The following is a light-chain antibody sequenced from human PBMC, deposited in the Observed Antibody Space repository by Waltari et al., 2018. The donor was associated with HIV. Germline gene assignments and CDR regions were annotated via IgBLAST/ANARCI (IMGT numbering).Light chain of an antibody. CDR1: YLVLGPDNS. Sequence: SALTQPASVSGSLGQSITISGPGSYLVLGPDNSVCSYHQSFCKAPKLIIFDVHTRPSGLSDRFSGSKSGNTASLIISGLQTEDEADYFCSSFSSGPSLYVFGTGTRVSVL. J-gene: IGLJ1*01. V-gene: IGLV2-14*03. CDR3: SSFSSGPSLYV. CDR2: DVH.